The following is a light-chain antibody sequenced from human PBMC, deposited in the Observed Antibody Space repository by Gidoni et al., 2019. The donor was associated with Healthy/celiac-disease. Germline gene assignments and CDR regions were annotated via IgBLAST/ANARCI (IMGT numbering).Light chain of an antibody. CDR3: QQLNSYPRVT. J-gene: IGKJ3*01. CDR1: QGISSY. CDR2: AAS. Sequence: DIQLTQSPSFLSASVGDRVTITSHPSQGISSYLAWYQQKPGKAPKLLIYAASTLQSGVPSRFSGSGSGTEFTLTISSLQPEDFATYYCQQLNSYPRVTFXPXTKVDIK. V-gene: IGKV1-9*01.